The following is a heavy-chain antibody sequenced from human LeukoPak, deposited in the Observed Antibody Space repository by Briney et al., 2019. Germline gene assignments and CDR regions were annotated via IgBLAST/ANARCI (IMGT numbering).Heavy chain of an antibody. CDR1: GFTFRDYV. CDR3: VTEAQVAFYYFDY. CDR2: ISGSGGST. D-gene: IGHD2/OR15-2a*01. V-gene: IGHV3-23*01. Sequence: PGGSLRLSCVASGFTFRDYVMSWVRQAPGKGLEWVSVISGSGGSTNYADSVKGRFTISRDNSKNTLYLQINSLRAEDTALYYCVTEAQVAFYYFDYWGQGTLVTVSS. J-gene: IGHJ4*02.